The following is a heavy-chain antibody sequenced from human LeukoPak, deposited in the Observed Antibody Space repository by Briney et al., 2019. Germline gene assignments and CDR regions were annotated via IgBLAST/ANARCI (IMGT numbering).Heavy chain of an antibody. V-gene: IGHV1-46*01. CDR1: GYTFTSFY. Sequence: ASVKVSCKASGYTFTSFYMHWVRQAPGQGPEWMAIFIMWGGSTSYAQKFQGRVTMTRDTSTNTVYMEQRSLRSENTPVYYCARVQGYYYYGMDVWGQGTTVTVSS. J-gene: IGHJ6*02. CDR3: ARVQGYYYYGMDV. CDR2: FIMWGGST.